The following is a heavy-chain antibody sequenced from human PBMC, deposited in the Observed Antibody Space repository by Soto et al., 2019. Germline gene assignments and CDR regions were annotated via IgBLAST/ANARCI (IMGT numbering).Heavy chain of an antibody. V-gene: IGHV1-18*01. CDR1: GYTFTSYG. CDR3: AREGGSSSWPNYYYYYGMDV. D-gene: IGHD6-13*01. J-gene: IGHJ6*02. Sequence: ASVKVSCKASGYTFTSYGISWVRQAPGQGLEWMGWNSAYNGNTNYAQKLQGRVTMTTDTSTSTAYMELRSLRSDDTAVYYCAREGGSSSWPNYYYYYGMDVWGQGTTVTVSS. CDR2: NSAYNGNT.